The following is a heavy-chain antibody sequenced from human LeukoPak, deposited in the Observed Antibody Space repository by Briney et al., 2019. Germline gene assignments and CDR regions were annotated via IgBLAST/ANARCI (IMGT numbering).Heavy chain of an antibody. CDR3: ARDSDLSSFDY. CDR1: GYTFTSYY. V-gene: IGHV1-2*06. J-gene: IGHJ4*02. D-gene: IGHD2/OR15-2a*01. CDR2: INPNSGGT. Sequence: ASVKVSCKASGYTFTSYYMHWVRQAPGQGLEWMGRINPNSGGTNYAQKFQGRVTMTRDTSISTAYMELSRLRSDDTAVYYCARDSDLSSFDYWGQGTLVTVSS.